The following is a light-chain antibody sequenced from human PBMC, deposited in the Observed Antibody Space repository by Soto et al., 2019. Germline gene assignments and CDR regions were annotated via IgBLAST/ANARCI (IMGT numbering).Light chain of an antibody. Sequence: EIVLTQSPATLSLSPGERATLSCRASQSVSSYLAWYQQKPGQAPRLLIYDASNRATAIPARFSGSGSGTDFPITIGSLEPEDFALYYCPQRSNWPRTFGQGTKVEI. CDR3: PQRSNWPRT. CDR1: QSVSSY. V-gene: IGKV3-11*01. J-gene: IGKJ1*01. CDR2: DAS.